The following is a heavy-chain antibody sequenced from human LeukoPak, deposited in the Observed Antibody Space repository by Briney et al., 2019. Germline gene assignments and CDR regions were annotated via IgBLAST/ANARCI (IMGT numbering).Heavy chain of an antibody. CDR1: GGSISSYY. CDR3: ARGPTYSSSSGIDY. V-gene: IGHV4-59*12. J-gene: IGHJ4*02. Sequence: SETLSLTCTVSGGSISSYYRSWIRQPPGKGLEWIGYIYYSGSTNYNPSLKSRVTMSVDTSKNQFSLKLSSVTAADTAVYYCARGPTYSSSSGIDYWGQGTLVTVSS. CDR2: IYYSGST. D-gene: IGHD6-6*01.